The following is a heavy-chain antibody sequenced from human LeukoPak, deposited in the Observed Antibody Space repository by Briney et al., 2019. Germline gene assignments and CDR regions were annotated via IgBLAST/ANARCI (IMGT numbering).Heavy chain of an antibody. CDR3: ARSRSCSSTSCYSRVDP. CDR1: GGSINIGSYY. V-gene: IGHV4-39*07. J-gene: IGHJ5*02. CDR2: IYYSGST. D-gene: IGHD2-2*01. Sequence: SETLSLTCTVSGGSINIGSYYWGWIRQPPGKGLEWIGSIYYSGSTYYNPSLKSRVTISVDTSKNQFSLKLTSVTAADTAVYYCARSRSCSSTSCYSRVDPWGQGTLVTVSS.